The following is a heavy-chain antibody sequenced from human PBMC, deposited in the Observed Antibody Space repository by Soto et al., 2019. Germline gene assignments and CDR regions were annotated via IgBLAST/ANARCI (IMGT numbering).Heavy chain of an antibody. D-gene: IGHD6-13*01. Sequence: QVQLVQSGAEVKKPGSSVKVSCKASGGTFSSYAISWVRQAPGQGLECMGGIIPIFGTANYAQKFQGRVTITADESTSTAYMELSSLRSEDTAVYYCASCSGYSSSWYFDYWGQGTLVTVSS. CDR3: ASCSGYSSSWYFDY. CDR2: IIPIFGTA. CDR1: GGTFSSYA. J-gene: IGHJ4*02. V-gene: IGHV1-69*01.